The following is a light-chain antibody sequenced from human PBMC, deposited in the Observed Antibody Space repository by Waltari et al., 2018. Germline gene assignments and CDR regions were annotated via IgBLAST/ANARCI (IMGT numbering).Light chain of an antibody. CDR3: TSQTPDGVVL. V-gene: IGLV2-14*03. CDR2: DVT. J-gene: IGLJ2*01. Sequence: QSALTQPASVSGSPGQSITISCSGIGSGVGASDFVSWFQLHPGKAPQVIIYDVTNRPAGVSDRFSASKSADTASLTISGLQPEDEGDYYCTSQTPDGVVLFGGGTKLTVL. CDR1: GSGVGASDF.